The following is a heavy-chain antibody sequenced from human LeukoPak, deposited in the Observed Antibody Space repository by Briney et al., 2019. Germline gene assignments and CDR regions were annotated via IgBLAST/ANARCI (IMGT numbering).Heavy chain of an antibody. Sequence: GASVKVSCKASGYTFTGYYMHWVRQAPGQGLEWMGWINPNSGGTNYAQKFQGRVTMTRDTSISTAYMELSRLRSDDTAVYYCARPPAARDSYFDYWGQGTLATVSS. D-gene: IGHD2-2*01. V-gene: IGHV1-2*02. CDR3: ARPPAARDSYFDY. CDR1: GYTFTGYY. CDR2: INPNSGGT. J-gene: IGHJ4*02.